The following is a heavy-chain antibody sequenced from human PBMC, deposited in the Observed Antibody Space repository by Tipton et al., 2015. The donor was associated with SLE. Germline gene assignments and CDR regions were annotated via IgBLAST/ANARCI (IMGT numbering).Heavy chain of an antibody. V-gene: IGHV4-39*07. J-gene: IGHJ6*02. D-gene: IGHD3-10*01. Sequence: TLSLTCTVSGGSISSSSYYWGWIRQPPEKGLEWIGSIYYSGSTYYNPSLRSRVTISVDTSKNQFSLKLSSVTAADTAVYYCMVQGDPYYYYGMDVWGQGTTVTVSS. CDR1: GGSISSSSYY. CDR2: IYYSGST. CDR3: MVQGDPYYYYGMDV.